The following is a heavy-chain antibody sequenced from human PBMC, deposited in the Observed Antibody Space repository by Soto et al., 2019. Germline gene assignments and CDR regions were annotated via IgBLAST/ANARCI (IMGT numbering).Heavy chain of an antibody. D-gene: IGHD6-19*01. Sequence: SETLSLTCAVSGGSISSSNWWSWVRQPPGKGLEWIGEIYHSGSTNYNPSLKSRVTISVDKSKNQFSLKLSSVTAADTAVYYCARDQYSSGWGPYYHYYYGMDVWGQGTTVT. J-gene: IGHJ6*02. CDR2: IYHSGST. V-gene: IGHV4-4*02. CDR3: ARDQYSSGWGPYYHYYYGMDV. CDR1: GGSISSSNW.